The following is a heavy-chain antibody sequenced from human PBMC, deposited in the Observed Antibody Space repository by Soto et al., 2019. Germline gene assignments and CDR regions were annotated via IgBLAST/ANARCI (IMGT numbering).Heavy chain of an antibody. CDR2: ISGSGGST. J-gene: IGHJ6*03. V-gene: IGHV3-23*01. D-gene: IGHD3-3*01. CDR1: GFTFSSYA. Sequence: GGSLRLSCAASGFTFSSYAMSWVRQAPGKGLEWVSAISGSGGSTYYADSVKGRFTISRDNSKNTLYLQMNSLRAEDTAVYYCAKGLYVFWSGYNPYYYYYYMDAWGKVTPVTVS. CDR3: AKGLYVFWSGYNPYYYYYYMDA.